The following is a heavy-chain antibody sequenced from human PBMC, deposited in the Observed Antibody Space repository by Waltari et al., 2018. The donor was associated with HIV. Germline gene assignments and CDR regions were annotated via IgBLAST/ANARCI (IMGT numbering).Heavy chain of an antibody. CDR3: ARGLGGYSGDEETWFDP. Sequence: QVQLQESGPGLVKPSETLSLTCTVSGGSITSYYWSWIRQPPWKGLEWIGYIYYSWNTRYNPTLESLVTISVETSKNQFSLKLNSVTAADTAVYYCARGLGGYSGDEETWFDPWGQGTLVTVSS. V-gene: IGHV4-59*01. D-gene: IGHD5-12*01. CDR2: IYYSWNT. CDR1: GGSITSYY. J-gene: IGHJ5*02.